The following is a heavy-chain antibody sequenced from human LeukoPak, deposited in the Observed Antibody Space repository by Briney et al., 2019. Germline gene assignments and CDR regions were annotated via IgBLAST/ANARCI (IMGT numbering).Heavy chain of an antibody. Sequence: GGSLRLSCAASGFNFSSYWMHWVRQAPGKGLVWVSRINGDGSSTSCADSVKGRFTISRDNAKNTLYLQMNSLRAEDTAVYYCARVIGYCSGGSCFNWFDPWGQGTLVTVSS. D-gene: IGHD2-15*01. J-gene: IGHJ5*02. CDR2: INGDGSST. CDR3: ARVIGYCSGGSCFNWFDP. V-gene: IGHV3-74*01. CDR1: GFNFSSYW.